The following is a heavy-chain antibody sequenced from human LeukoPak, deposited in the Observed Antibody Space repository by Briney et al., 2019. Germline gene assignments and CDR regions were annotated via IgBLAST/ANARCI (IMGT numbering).Heavy chain of an antibody. CDR3: AKDRDIVVVPAAFDAFDI. J-gene: IGHJ3*02. D-gene: IGHD2-2*01. Sequence: GGSLRLSCAASGSTFSSYAMSWVRQAPGKGLEWVSAISGSGGSTYYADSVKGRFTISRDNSKNTLYLQMNSLRAEDTAVYYCAKDRDIVVVPAAFDAFDIWGQGTMVTVSS. CDR1: GSTFSSYA. V-gene: IGHV3-23*01. CDR2: ISGSGGST.